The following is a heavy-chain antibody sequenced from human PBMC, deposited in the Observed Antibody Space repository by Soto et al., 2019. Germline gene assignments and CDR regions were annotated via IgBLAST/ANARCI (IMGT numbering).Heavy chain of an antibody. CDR2: ISAYNGNT. J-gene: IGHJ6*03. CDR1: GYTFTSYG. V-gene: IGHV1-18*01. D-gene: IGHD3-3*01. CDR3: ARGWRGTIFPPDPYYYYMDV. Sequence: ASVKVSCKASGYTFTSYGISWVRQAPGQGLEWMGWISAYNGNTNYAQKLQGRVTMTTDTSTSTAYMELRSLGSDDTAVYYCARGWRGTIFPPDPYYYYMDVWGKGTTVTVSS.